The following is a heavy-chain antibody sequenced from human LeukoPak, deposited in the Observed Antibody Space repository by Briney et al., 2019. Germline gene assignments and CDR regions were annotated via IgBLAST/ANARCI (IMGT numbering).Heavy chain of an antibody. CDR3: ARDSRSSIAARGRGYYMDV. V-gene: IGHV3-21*01. CDR1: GFTFSSYS. J-gene: IGHJ6*03. D-gene: IGHD6-6*01. Sequence: PGGSLRLPCAASGFTFSSYSMNWVRQAPGKGLEWVSSISSSSSYIYYADSVKGRFTISRDNAKNSLYLQMNSLRAEDTAVYYCARDSRSSIAARGRGYYMDVWGKGTTVTVSS. CDR2: ISSSSSYI.